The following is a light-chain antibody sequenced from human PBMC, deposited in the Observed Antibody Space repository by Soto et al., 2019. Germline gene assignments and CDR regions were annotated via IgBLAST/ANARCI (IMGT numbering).Light chain of an antibody. J-gene: IGKJ5*01. V-gene: IGKV3-11*01. CDR3: QQRHTWPIT. Sequence: EAVLTQSPATLSLSPGERATLSCRASESVRDELGWYQQKPGQAPRLVIFDSSNMATGIPARFSGSGYGTDFTLSISSLEPEDFAVYYCQQRHTWPITFGQGTRLEI. CDR2: DSS. CDR1: ESVRDE.